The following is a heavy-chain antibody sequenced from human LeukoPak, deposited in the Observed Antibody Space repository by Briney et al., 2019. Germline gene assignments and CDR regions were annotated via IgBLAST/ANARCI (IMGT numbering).Heavy chain of an antibody. J-gene: IGHJ3*02. CDR2: INPNSGGT. CDR1: GYTFTGYY. D-gene: IGHD3-22*01. V-gene: IGHV1-2*02. Sequence: ASVKVSCKASGYTFTGYYMHWVRQAPGQGLEWMGWINPNSGGTNYAQKLQGRVTMTTDTSTSTAYMELRSLRSDEKPVYYGPRYWLSLTMIGEWVIWGQGRLVTVSS. CDR3: PRYWLSLTMIGEWVI.